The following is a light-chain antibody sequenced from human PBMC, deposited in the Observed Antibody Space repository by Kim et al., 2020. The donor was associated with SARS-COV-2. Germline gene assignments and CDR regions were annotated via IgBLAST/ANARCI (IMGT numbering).Light chain of an antibody. CDR2: GAS. J-gene: IGKJ4*01. V-gene: IGKV3-20*01. Sequence: SPGERATLSCRASQSVSSNYLVWYQQKPGQAPRLLIYGASSRASGIPDRFSGSGSGTDFTLTISRLEPEDFAVYYCQQYGSSPLTFGGGTKVDIK. CDR1: QSVSSNY. CDR3: QQYGSSPLT.